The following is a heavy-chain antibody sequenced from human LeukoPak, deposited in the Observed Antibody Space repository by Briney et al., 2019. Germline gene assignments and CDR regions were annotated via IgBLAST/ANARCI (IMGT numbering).Heavy chain of an antibody. CDR1: GYTFTNYG. D-gene: IGHD6-19*01. CDR2: INPNSGGT. CDR3: ASIGSSGWSEFDY. V-gene: IGHV1-2*02. Sequence: ASVKVSCKASGYTFTNYGITWVRQAPGQGLEWMGWINPNSGGTNYAQKFQGRVTMTRDTSISTAYMELSRLRSDDTAVYYCASIGSSGWSEFDYWGQGTLVTVSS. J-gene: IGHJ4*02.